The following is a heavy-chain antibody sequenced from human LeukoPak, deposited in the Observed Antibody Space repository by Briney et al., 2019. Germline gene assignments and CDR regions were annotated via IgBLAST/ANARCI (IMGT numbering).Heavy chain of an antibody. D-gene: IGHD2-15*01. V-gene: IGHV3-23*01. J-gene: IGHJ4*02. Sequence: PGGSLRLSCAASGFTFSSYAMSWVRQAPGKGLEWVSAISGSGGSTYYADSVKGRFTISRDNSKNTLYLQMSSLRAEDTAVYYCAKDYCSGGSCYSGAPDYWGQGTLVTVSS. CDR2: ISGSGGST. CDR1: GFTFSSYA. CDR3: AKDYCSGGSCYSGAPDY.